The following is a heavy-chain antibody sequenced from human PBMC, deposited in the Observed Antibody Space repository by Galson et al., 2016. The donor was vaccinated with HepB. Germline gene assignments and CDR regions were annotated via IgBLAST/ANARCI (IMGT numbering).Heavy chain of an antibody. Sequence: SLRLSCATSGFTLNSYTMNWVRQAPGKGLEWVSSISSTSRYLYYAHSLKGRFTISRDNAKNSLYLKMSSLRAEDTAVYFCTRDPDTHNNAFDYWGQGTLVTVSS. V-gene: IGHV3-21*01. J-gene: IGHJ4*02. D-gene: IGHD1-14*01. CDR1: GFTLNSYT. CDR3: TRDPDTHNNAFDY. CDR2: ISSTSRYL.